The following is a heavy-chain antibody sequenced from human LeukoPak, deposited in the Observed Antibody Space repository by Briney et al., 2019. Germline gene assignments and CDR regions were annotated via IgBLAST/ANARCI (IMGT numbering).Heavy chain of an antibody. Sequence: GRSLRLSCAASGFTFSSYSMNWVRQAPGKGLEWVSSISSSSSYIYYADSVKGRFTISRDNAKNSLYLQMNSLRAEDTAVYYCARADYDFWSGSFDYSGQGTLVTVSS. D-gene: IGHD3-3*01. V-gene: IGHV3-21*01. CDR2: ISSSSSYI. CDR3: ARADYDFWSGSFDY. CDR1: GFTFSSYS. J-gene: IGHJ4*02.